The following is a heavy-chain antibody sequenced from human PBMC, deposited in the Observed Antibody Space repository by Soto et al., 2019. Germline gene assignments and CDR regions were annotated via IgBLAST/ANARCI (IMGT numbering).Heavy chain of an antibody. D-gene: IGHD2-15*01. V-gene: IGHV4-34*01. Sequence: QMHIQQWGAGLLKPSETLSLTCAVSGGSFNDFYWNWVRQPPGEVLEWIGEVNHAGGTDYNPSLKSRVTISEDRSKNQLSLRLKSVTVADTATYYCARRGRYGGRRYTGWGQGTLVTVSS. CDR1: GGSFNDFY. J-gene: IGHJ4*02. CDR3: ARRGRYGGRRYTG. CDR2: VNHAGGT.